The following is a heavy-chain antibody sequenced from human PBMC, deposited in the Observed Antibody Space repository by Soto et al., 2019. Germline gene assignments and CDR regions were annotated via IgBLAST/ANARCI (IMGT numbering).Heavy chain of an antibody. D-gene: IGHD3-16*01. J-gene: IGHJ6*02. CDR2: IVVGSGNT. Sequence: ASVKVSCKASGFTFTSSAVQWVRQARGQRLEWIGWIVVGSGNTNYAQKFQERVTITRDMSTSTAYMELSSLRSEDTAVYYCAREWAYSAYYYYGMDVWGQGTTVSVSS. V-gene: IGHV1-58*01. CDR1: GFTFTSSA. CDR3: AREWAYSAYYYYGMDV.